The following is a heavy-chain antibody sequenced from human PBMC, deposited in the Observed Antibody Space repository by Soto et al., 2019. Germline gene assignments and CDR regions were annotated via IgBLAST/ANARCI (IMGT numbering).Heavy chain of an antibody. CDR1: GGSVSSSSYY. CDR2: VYYSGST. CDR3: GRLEGLATISYYFDY. D-gene: IGHD3-9*01. Sequence: PSETLSLTWTVSGGSVSSSSYYRVRVRQPPGKGLEWIGSVYYSGSTYYNPSLESRVTISVDKSKNQFSLKLMSLSAADTAIYFCGRLEGLATISYYFDYWGQGALVTVSS. V-gene: IGHV4-39*01. J-gene: IGHJ4*02.